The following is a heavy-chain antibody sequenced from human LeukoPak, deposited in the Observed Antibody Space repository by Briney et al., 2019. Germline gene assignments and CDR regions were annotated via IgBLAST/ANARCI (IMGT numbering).Heavy chain of an antibody. CDR2: MNPNSGNT. Sequence: ASVKVSCKASGYTFTGYYMHWVRQAPGQVLEWMGWMNPNSGNTGYAQKFQGRVTMTRNTSISTAYMEQSSPRSEDTAVYYCARGPPSYYYDSSGYLSYWGQGTLVTVSS. CDR1: GYTFTGYY. J-gene: IGHJ4*02. CDR3: ARGPPSYYYDSSGYLSY. D-gene: IGHD3-22*01. V-gene: IGHV1-8*02.